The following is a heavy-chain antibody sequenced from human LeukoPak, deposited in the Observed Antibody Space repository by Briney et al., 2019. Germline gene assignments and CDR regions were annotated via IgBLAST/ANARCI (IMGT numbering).Heavy chain of an antibody. Sequence: PGGSLRLSCAASGFTFSDYYMSWIRQAPGKGLEWVSYISSSSSYTNYADSVKGRFTISRDNAKNSPYLQMNSLRAEDTAVYYCARVHYDILTGYSPHFDYWGQGTLVTVSS. J-gene: IGHJ4*02. V-gene: IGHV3-11*05. D-gene: IGHD3-9*01. CDR1: GFTFSDYY. CDR2: ISSSSSYT. CDR3: ARVHYDILTGYSPHFDY.